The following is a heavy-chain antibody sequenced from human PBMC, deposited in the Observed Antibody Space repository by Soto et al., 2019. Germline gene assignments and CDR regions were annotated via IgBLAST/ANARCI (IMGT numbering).Heavy chain of an antibody. CDR2: MNPNSGNT. J-gene: IGHJ6*03. D-gene: IGHD1-26*01. CDR1: GYTFTSYD. CDR3: ARTGAAYYYYYYMDV. Sequence: ASVKVSCKASGYTFTSYDINWVRQATGQGLEWMGWMNPNSGNTGYAQKFQGRVTMTRNTSISTAYMELSSLGSEDTAVYYCARTGAAYYYYYYMDVWGKGTTVTVSS. V-gene: IGHV1-8*01.